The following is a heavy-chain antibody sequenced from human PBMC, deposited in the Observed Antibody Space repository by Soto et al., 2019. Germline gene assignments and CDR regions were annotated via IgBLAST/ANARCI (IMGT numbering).Heavy chain of an antibody. J-gene: IGHJ6*02. Sequence: QVQLVQSGAEVKKPASSVKVSCKASGGTVSSYAISWVRQAPGQGLEWMGGIIPIFGTANYAQKFQGRVTIPADESTSTDYMELSSLRSEDTAVYYCATSYMVRGMKYGIDVWGQGTTVTVAS. V-gene: IGHV1-69*01. CDR3: ATSYMVRGMKYGIDV. D-gene: IGHD3-10*01. CDR2: IIPIFGTA. CDR1: GGTVSSYA.